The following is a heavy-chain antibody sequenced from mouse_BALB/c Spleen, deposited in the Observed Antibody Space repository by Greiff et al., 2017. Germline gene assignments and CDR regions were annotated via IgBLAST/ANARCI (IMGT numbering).Heavy chain of an antibody. Sequence: EVMLVESGGGLVQPGGSLKLSCAASGFDFSRYWMSWVRQAPGKGLEWIGEINPDSSTINYTPSLKDKFIISRDNAKNTLYLQMSKVRSEDTALYYCASPYRYDVPYAMDYWGQGTSVTVSS. CDR3: ASPYRYDVPYAMDY. V-gene: IGHV4-1*02. CDR1: GFDFSRYW. D-gene: IGHD2-14*01. J-gene: IGHJ4*01. CDR2: INPDSSTI.